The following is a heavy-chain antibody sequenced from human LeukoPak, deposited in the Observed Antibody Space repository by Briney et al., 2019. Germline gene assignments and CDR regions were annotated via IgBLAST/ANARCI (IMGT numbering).Heavy chain of an antibody. Sequence: SETLSLTCTVSGGSISSYYWSWIRQPPGKGLEWIGYIYYRGSTNYNPSLKSRVTISVDTSKNQFSLKLSSVTAADTAVYYCARYGSSSWYYFDYWGQGTLVTVSS. CDR2: IYYRGST. CDR1: GGSISSYY. V-gene: IGHV4-59*08. CDR3: ARYGSSSWYYFDY. D-gene: IGHD6-13*01. J-gene: IGHJ4*02.